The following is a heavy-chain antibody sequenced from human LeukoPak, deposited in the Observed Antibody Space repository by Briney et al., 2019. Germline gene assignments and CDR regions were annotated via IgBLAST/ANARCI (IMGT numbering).Heavy chain of an antibody. D-gene: IGHD3-9*01. V-gene: IGHV3-23*01. CDR1: GFTFSSYA. CDR3: ANDRYYDILTGYYMADY. Sequence: GGSLRLSCAASGFTFSSYAMSWVRQAPGKGLEWVSAISGSGGSTYYADSVKGRFTISRDNSKNTLYLQMNSLRAEDTAVYYCANDRYYDILTGYYMADYWGQGTLVTVSS. J-gene: IGHJ4*02. CDR2: ISGSGGST.